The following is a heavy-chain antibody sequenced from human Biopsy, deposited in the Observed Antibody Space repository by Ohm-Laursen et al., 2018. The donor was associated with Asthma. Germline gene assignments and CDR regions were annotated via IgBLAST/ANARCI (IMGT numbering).Heavy chain of an antibody. CDR2: MDHSGSP. V-gene: IGHV4-39*01. CDR1: GGSITSSSYY. Sequence: SETLSLTCTVSGGSITSSSYYWGWIRQPPGKGMEWIGSMDHSGSPYYHPSLKSRATMSVDTSKNQLSLKMSSVTAADTAVYFCVRHQYSSSWSTFDYWGQGALVTVSS. J-gene: IGHJ4*02. D-gene: IGHD3-22*01. CDR3: VRHQYSSSWSTFDY.